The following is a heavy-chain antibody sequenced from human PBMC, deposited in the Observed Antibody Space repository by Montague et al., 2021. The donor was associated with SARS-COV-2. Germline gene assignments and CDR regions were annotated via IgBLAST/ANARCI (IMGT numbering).Heavy chain of an antibody. J-gene: IGHJ5*02. CDR2: IYYSGGT. Sequence: SETLSLTCTVSGGSISSYYWSWIRQPPGKGLEWIGYIYYSGGTNYNPSLKSRVTISADTSKNQFSLKLSSVTAADTAVYYCARLGGSYCDSEESWFDPWGQGTLVTVSS. D-gene: IGHD3-22*01. CDR1: GGSISSYY. V-gene: IGHV4-59*08. CDR3: ARLGGSYCDSEESWFDP.